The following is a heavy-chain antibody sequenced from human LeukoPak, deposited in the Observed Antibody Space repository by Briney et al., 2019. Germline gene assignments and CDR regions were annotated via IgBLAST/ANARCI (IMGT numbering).Heavy chain of an antibody. J-gene: IGHJ3*02. CDR1: GYSISSGYY. V-gene: IGHV4-38-2*02. CDR3: AREYFPPGAFDI. CDR2: IYHSGST. Sequence: PSETLSLTCTVSGYSISSGYYWGWIGQPPGKGLEWIGSIYHSGSTYYNPSLKSRVTISVDTSKNQFSLKLGSVTAADTAVYYCAREYFPPGAFDIWGQGTMVTVSS. D-gene: IGHD2-8*01.